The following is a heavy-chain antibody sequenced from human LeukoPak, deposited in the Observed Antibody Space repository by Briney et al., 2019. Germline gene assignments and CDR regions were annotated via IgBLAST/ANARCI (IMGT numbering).Heavy chain of an antibody. CDR1: GFTFSNAW. Sequence: GGSLRLSCAASGFTFSNAWMNWVRQAPGKGLEWVGRIKSKTDGGTTDYAAPVKGRFTISRDDSKNTLYLQMNSLKTEDTAVYYCTTDVSIVVVVAAEYYFDYWGQGTLVTVSS. V-gene: IGHV3-15*07. D-gene: IGHD2-15*01. CDR2: IKSKTDGGTT. J-gene: IGHJ4*02. CDR3: TTDVSIVVVVAAEYYFDY.